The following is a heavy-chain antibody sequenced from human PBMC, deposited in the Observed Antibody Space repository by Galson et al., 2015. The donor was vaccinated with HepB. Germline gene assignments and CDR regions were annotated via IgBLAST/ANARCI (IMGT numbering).Heavy chain of an antibody. Sequence: SETLSLTCTVSGGSISSSSYYWGWIRQPPGKGLEWIGSIYYSGSTYYNPSLKSRVTISVDTSKNQFSLKLSSVTATDTAVYYCAAQQWLVGFVNYWGQGTLVTVSS. V-gene: IGHV4-39*01. J-gene: IGHJ4*02. CDR2: IYYSGST. CDR3: AAQQWLVGFVNY. D-gene: IGHD6-19*01. CDR1: GGSISSSSYY.